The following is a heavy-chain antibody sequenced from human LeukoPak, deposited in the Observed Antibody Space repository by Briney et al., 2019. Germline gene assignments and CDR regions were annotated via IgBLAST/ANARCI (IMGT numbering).Heavy chain of an antibody. CDR1: GYTFTGYY. V-gene: IGHV1-2*02. D-gene: IGHD2-2*01. J-gene: IGHJ5*02. CDR2: INPNSGGT. Sequence: VASVNVSCKASGYTFTGYYMHWVRQAPGQGLEWMGWINPNSGGTNYAQKFQGRVTMTRDTSISTAYMELSRLRSDDTAVYYCARMAGYCSSTSCYFPGYGWFDPWGQGTLVTVSS. CDR3: ARMAGYCSSTSCYFPGYGWFDP.